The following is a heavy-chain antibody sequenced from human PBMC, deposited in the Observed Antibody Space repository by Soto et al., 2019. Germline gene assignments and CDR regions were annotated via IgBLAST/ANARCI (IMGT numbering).Heavy chain of an antibody. D-gene: IGHD6-19*01. V-gene: IGHV1-69*06. CDR2: IIPIFGTA. Sequence: QGLEWMGGIIPIFGTANYAQKFQGRVTITADKSTSTAYMELSSLRSEDTAVYYCARARIISGLYPYNWFGACGQG. CDR3: ARARIISGLYPYNWFGA. J-gene: IGHJ5*02.